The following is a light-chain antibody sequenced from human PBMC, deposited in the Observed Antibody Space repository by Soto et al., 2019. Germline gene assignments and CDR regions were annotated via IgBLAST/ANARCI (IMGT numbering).Light chain of an antibody. V-gene: IGKV3-15*01. CDR2: GAS. CDR3: QQYNNWPQS. CDR1: QSVSSN. Sequence: IMMTQSQATLSLSPGEKAKHCCRASQSVSSNLAWYQQKPGQAPRLLIYGASTRATGIPARFSGSGSGTEFTLTISSLQSEDFAVYYCQQYNNWPQSFGQGTKVDI. J-gene: IGKJ1*01.